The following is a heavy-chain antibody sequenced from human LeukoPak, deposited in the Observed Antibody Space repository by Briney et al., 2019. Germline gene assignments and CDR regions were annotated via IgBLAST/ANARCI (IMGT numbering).Heavy chain of an antibody. V-gene: IGHV3-23*01. CDR1: GFTFSSYA. D-gene: IGHD1-1*01. CDR3: AKDLSAYNWKSWFDP. J-gene: IGHJ5*02. CDR2: ISVSGGST. Sequence: GGSLRLSCAASGFTFSSYAMSWVRQAPGKGLELVSAISVSGGSTYYADSVKGRFTISRDNSKNTLYLQMNSLRAEDTAVYYCAKDLSAYNWKSWFDPWGQGTLVTVSS.